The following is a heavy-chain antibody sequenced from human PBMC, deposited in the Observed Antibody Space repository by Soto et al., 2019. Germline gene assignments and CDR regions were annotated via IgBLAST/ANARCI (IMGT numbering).Heavy chain of an antibody. V-gene: IGHV4-34*01. CDR1: GGSFSGYY. Sequence: PSETLSLTCAVYGGSFSGYYWSWIRQPPGKGLEWIGEINHSGSTNYNPSLKSRVTISVDTSKNQFALKLSSVTAADTAVYYCARGPWGIVVVPAAMEVSGYYYGMDVWGQGTTVTVSS. CDR2: INHSGST. J-gene: IGHJ6*02. D-gene: IGHD2-2*01. CDR3: ARGPWGIVVVPAAMEVSGYYYGMDV.